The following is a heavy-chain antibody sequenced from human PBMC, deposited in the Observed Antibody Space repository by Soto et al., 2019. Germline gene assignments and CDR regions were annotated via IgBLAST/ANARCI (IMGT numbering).Heavy chain of an antibody. V-gene: IGHV1-18*01. Sequence: QAQLVQSGGEVKKPGASVKVSCRASGYTFTSYGYAWVRRAPGQGLEWMGWISAYNGDTNYAQKFQDRVTLTTDTSTTTAHMELRNLGSDDTAVYYCARSGAYCTSITCLFDSFWGLGTLVTVSS. D-gene: IGHD2-8*01. CDR3: ARSGAYCTSITCLFDSF. CDR2: ISAYNGDT. CDR1: GYTFTSYG. J-gene: IGHJ4*02.